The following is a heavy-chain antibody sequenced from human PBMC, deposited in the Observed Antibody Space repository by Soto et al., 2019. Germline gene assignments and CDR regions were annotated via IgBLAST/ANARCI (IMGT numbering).Heavy chain of an antibody. CDR1: GGSISSGGYS. V-gene: IGHV4-30-2*01. Sequence: QLQLQESGSGLVKPSQTLSLTCAVSGGSISSGGYSWSWIRQPPGKGLEWIGYIYHSGSTYNNPSLKRRVTISLDRSKNQFPLKLSSVPAADTAVYYCARRQVVAAQHWGQGTLVTVSS. CDR3: ARRQVVAAQH. CDR2: IYHSGST. J-gene: IGHJ4*02. D-gene: IGHD2-15*01.